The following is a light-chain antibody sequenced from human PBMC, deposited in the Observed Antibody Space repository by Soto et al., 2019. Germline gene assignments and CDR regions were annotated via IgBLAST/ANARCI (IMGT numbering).Light chain of an antibody. J-gene: IGLJ1*01. CDR3: SSYTSSGTLFV. CDR2: EVS. CDR1: SSDVGGYNY. V-gene: IGLV2-14*01. Sequence: QSALTQPASVSGSPGQSITISCTGTSSDVGGYNYVSWYQQHPGKAPKLMIYEVSNRPSGIPNRFSGFKSGNTASLTISGLQAEDEADYYCSSYTSSGTLFVFGTGTKVTVL.